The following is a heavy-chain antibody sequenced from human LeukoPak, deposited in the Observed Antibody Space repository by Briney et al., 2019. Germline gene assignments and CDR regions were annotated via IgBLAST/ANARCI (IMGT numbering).Heavy chain of an antibody. CDR2: IIPILGIA. Sequence: SVKVSCKASGGTFSSYAISWVRQAPGQGLEWMGRIIPILGIANYAQKFQGRVTITADKSTSTAYMELSSLRSEDTAVYYCARDPHTSASYDILTGERPYWGQGTLVTVSS. J-gene: IGHJ4*02. CDR3: ARDPHTSASYDILTGERPY. CDR1: GGTFSSYA. V-gene: IGHV1-69*04. D-gene: IGHD3-9*01.